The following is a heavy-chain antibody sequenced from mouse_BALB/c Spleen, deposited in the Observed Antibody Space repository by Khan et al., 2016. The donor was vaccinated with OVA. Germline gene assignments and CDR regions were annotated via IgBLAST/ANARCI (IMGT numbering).Heavy chain of an antibody. D-gene: IGHD1-1*01. Sequence: EVQLQESGPSLVKPSQTLSLTCSVTGDSITSGFWNWIRQSPGNKFEYMGYVTYSGNTYYNPSLKSRISITRDTSKSQYYLQLNSVTTEDTATYFCARSYGSWAMDYWGQGTSVTVSS. J-gene: IGHJ4*01. CDR2: VTYSGNT. CDR3: ARSYGSWAMDY. V-gene: IGHV3-8*02. CDR1: GDSITSGF.